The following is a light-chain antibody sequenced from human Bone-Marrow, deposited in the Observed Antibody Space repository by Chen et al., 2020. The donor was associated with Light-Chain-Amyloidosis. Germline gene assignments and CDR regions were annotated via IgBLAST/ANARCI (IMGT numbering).Light chain of an antibody. CDR2: RKN. V-gene: IGLV1-47*01. CDR3: AAWDGGLSGYV. CDR1: SSNIGINY. Sequence: QSVLTQPPPASSTPGQLVTISFSGASSNIGINYVYWYQHFPGAAPNLLLPRKNQRPSGFPHRCSASKSGTSAFLAISGRRSEDEADYYCAAWDGGLSGYVFGTGTKFIVL. J-gene: IGLJ1*01.